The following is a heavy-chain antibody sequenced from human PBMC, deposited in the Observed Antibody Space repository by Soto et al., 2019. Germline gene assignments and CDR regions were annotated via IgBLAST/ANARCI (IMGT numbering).Heavy chain of an antibody. CDR1: GFSLSTSGVG. Sequence: QITLKESGPTLVKPTQTLTLTCTFSGFSLSTSGVGVGWIRQPPGKAMEWLALIYWDADKRYSPSLKSRITITKDTSKNQVVLTMTNMDPVDTATYYCAHRQTYCGGDCYSGFDYWGQGTLVTVSS. V-gene: IGHV2-5*02. D-gene: IGHD2-21*02. J-gene: IGHJ4*02. CDR3: AHRQTYCGGDCYSGFDY. CDR2: IYWDADK.